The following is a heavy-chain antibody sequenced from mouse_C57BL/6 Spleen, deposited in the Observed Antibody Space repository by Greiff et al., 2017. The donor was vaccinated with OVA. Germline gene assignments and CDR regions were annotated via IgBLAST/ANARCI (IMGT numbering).Heavy chain of an antibody. J-gene: IGHJ4*01. CDR1: GFTFNTYA. CDR2: IRSKSSNYAT. V-gene: IGHV10-3*01. CDR3: VRDGNWDDYYAMDY. Sequence: EVKVEESGGGLVQPKGSLKLSCAASGFTFNTYAMHWVRQAPGQGLEWVARIRSKSSNYATYYADSVKDRFTISRDDSQSMLYLQMNNLKTEDTAMYYCVRDGNWDDYYAMDYWGQGTSVTVSS. D-gene: IGHD4-1*01.